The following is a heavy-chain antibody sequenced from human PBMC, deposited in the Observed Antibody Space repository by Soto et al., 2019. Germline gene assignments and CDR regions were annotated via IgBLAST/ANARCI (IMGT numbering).Heavy chain of an antibody. Sequence: SQTLSLTCAISGDSVSSNSAAWNWIRQSPSRGLEWLGRTYYRSKWYNDYAVPVKSRITINPDTSKNQFSLQLNSVTPEDTAVYYCARDRQGITMVRGNYYYYGMDVWGQGTTVTVS. CDR2: TYYRSKWYN. V-gene: IGHV6-1*01. CDR3: ARDRQGITMVRGNYYYYGMDV. D-gene: IGHD3-10*01. J-gene: IGHJ6*02. CDR1: GDSVSSNSAA.